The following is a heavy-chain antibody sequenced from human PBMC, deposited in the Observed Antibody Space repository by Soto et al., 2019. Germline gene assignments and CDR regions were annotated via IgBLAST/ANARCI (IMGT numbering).Heavy chain of an antibody. D-gene: IGHD2-15*01. Sequence: EVQLVESGGGLVQPGGSLRLSCAASGFTFSSYEMNWVRQAPGKGLEWVSYISSSRSTIYYADSVKGRFTISRDNAKNSLYLQMNSLRAEDTAVYYCARDKSPPCSGGSCYVLDYYYGMDVWGQGTTVTVSS. CDR3: ARDKSPPCSGGSCYVLDYYYGMDV. J-gene: IGHJ6*02. V-gene: IGHV3-48*03. CDR2: ISSSRSTI. CDR1: GFTFSSYE.